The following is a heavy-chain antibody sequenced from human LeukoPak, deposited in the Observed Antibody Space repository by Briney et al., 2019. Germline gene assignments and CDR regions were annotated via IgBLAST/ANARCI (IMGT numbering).Heavy chain of an antibody. CDR2: ISYDGTYK. CDR3: ASSLLHCGEMEFDY. CDR1: AFTFSTYA. J-gene: IGHJ4*02. V-gene: IGHV3-30*04. D-gene: IGHD2-21*01. Sequence: PGGSLRLSCAASAFTFSTYAMHWVRQAPGKGLEWVAVISYDGTYKYYADSVKGRFTISRDSSKNTLYLQMTSLRAEDTAVYYCASSLLHCGEMEFDYWGQGTLVTVSS.